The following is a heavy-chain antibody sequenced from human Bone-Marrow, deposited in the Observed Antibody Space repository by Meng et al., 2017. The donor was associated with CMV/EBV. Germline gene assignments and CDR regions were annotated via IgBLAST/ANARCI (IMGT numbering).Heavy chain of an antibody. Sequence: GESLKISCAASGFTFSSYAMSWVRQAPGKGLEWVSVIYSGGSSTYYADSVKGRFTISRDNSKKTLYLQMNSLGAEDTAVYYCAKGGGDWNYLGYYYYGMDVWGQGTTVTVSS. V-gene: IGHV3-23*03. CDR1: GFTFSSYA. CDR2: IYSGGSST. D-gene: IGHD1-7*01. J-gene: IGHJ6*02. CDR3: AKGGGDWNYLGYYYYGMDV.